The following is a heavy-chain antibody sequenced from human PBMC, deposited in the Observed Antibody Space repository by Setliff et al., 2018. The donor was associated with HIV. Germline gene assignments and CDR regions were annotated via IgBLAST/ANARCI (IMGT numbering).Heavy chain of an antibody. Sequence: SETLSLTCAVYGGSFSGYSWTWIRQSPGKGLEWIGEMKHSEHYYNPTLKSRVTISMDTSKNQFSLELSSVTAADTALYYCARTITTFGVIGRGGRMDVWGKGTTVTVSS. CDR2: MKHSEH. D-gene: IGHD3-3*01. V-gene: IGHV4-34*01. CDR1: GGSFSGYS. J-gene: IGHJ6*04. CDR3: ARTITTFGVIGRGGRMDV.